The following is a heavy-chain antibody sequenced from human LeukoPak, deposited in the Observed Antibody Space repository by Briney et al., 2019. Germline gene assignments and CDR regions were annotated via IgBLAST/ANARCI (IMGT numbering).Heavy chain of an antibody. CDR2: VYQTGSA. D-gene: IGHD2-15*01. V-gene: IGHV4-30-2*01. CDR3: AAVGGYSSGSYFDY. CDR1: GASISSAGYA. Sequence: SETLSLTCAVSGASISSAGYAWTWIRQPPGKGLEWIGYVYQTGSAYYNPSLKSRVTISVDTSKNQFSLKLSSVTAADTAVYYCAAVGGYSSGSYFDYWGQGTLVTVSS. J-gene: IGHJ4*02.